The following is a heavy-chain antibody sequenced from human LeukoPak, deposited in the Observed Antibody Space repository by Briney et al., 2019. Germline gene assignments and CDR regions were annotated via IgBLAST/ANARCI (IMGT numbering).Heavy chain of an antibody. J-gene: IGHJ4*02. V-gene: IGHV3-15*01. Sequence: PGGSLRLSCAASGFTFGNAWMSWVRQAPGKGLEWVGRIKSKTDGGTTDYAAPVKGRFTISRDDSKNTLYLQMNSLKTEDTAVYYCTTPGIFGVVIPFDYWGQGTLVTVSS. D-gene: IGHD3-3*01. CDR1: GFTFGNAW. CDR3: TTPGIFGVVIPFDY. CDR2: IKSKTDGGTT.